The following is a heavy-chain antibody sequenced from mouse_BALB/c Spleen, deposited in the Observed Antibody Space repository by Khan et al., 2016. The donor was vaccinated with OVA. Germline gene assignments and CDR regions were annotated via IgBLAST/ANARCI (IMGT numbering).Heavy chain of an antibody. J-gene: IGHJ4*01. CDR1: GFSLTDYG. Sequence: QLQESGPGLVAPSQSLSITCTVSGFSLTDYGVSWIRQPPGKGLEWLGVIWGGGSTYYNSALKSRLSISKDNSKSQVLLKMSSLQTDDTAMYYCAKGVWSYYFALDYWGQGTSVTVSS. V-gene: IGHV2-6-5*01. CDR3: AKGVWSYYFALDY. CDR2: IWGGGST.